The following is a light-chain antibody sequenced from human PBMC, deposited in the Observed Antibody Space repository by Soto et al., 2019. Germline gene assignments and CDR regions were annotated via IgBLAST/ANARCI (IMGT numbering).Light chain of an antibody. V-gene: IGKV2-28*01. CDR1: QSLLHSNGYNY. Sequence: DIVTTQSPLSLPVTPGEPASISCRSSQSLLHSNGYNYLDWYLQKPGQSPQLLIYLGSTRASGVPDRFSGSGSGTDFTLEISRVEAEDVGIYYCMQAIQSPWTFGQGTKLEIK. J-gene: IGKJ2*02. CDR2: LGS. CDR3: MQAIQSPWT.